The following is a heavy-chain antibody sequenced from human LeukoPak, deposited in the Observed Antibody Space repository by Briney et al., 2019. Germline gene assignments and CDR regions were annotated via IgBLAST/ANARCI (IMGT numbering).Heavy chain of an antibody. CDR1: GFNSKNAW. CDR3: TRGSNRDDSSDFDC. Sequence: GGSLRLSCAGSGFNSKNAWMNWVRQAPGKGLEWVGRIRSVVSGGTTESAAPVRGRFTISRDDSENTFYLQMNSLEIEDTAVYYCTRGSNRDDSSDFDCWGQGTLVTVSP. D-gene: IGHD3-22*01. CDR2: IRSVVSGGTT. J-gene: IGHJ4*02. V-gene: IGHV3-15*07.